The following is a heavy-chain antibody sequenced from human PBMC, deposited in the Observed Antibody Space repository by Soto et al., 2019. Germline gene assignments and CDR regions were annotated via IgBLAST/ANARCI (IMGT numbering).Heavy chain of an antibody. CDR3: TTGSSSH. Sequence: GGSLRLSCVASGFTADDYAMHWVRQAPGKGLEWVSGIKSKTEGGTTDYAAPVKGRFTISRDDSKNTLYLQMNSLKTEDTAVYYSTTGSSSHWGQGTLVT. CDR1: GFTADDYA. V-gene: IGHV3-15*07. CDR2: IKSKTEGGTT. J-gene: IGHJ4*02.